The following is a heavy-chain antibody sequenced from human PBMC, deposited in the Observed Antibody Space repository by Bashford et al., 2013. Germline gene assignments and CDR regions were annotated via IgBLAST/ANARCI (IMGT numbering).Heavy chain of an antibody. J-gene: IGHJ6*02. D-gene: IGHD6-13*01. Sequence: WVRQAPGQGLEWMGWVSAYNDYTNYAQKVQGRVTMTADTTTRTAYMELRSLRSDDTAVYYCARAAAGTYYYGMDVWGQGTTVTVSS. CDR2: VSAYNDYT. CDR3: ARAAAGTYYYGMDV. V-gene: IGHV1-18*01.